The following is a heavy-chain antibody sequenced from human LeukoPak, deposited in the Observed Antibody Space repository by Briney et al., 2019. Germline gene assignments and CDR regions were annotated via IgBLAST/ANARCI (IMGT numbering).Heavy chain of an antibody. CDR3: ARHLRFLEWFGY. V-gene: IGHV4-39*01. CDR1: GGSISSSSYY. J-gene: IGHJ4*02. D-gene: IGHD3-3*01. Sequence: SETLSLTCTVSGGSISSSSYYWGWIRQPPGKGLEWIGSIYYSGSTYYNPSLKSRVTISVDTSKNQFFLKLSSVTAADTAVYYCARHLRFLEWFGYWGQGTLVTVSS. CDR2: IYYSGST.